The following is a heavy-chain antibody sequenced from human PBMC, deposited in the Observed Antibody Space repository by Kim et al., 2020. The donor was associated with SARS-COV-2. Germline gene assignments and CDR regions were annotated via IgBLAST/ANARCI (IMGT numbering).Heavy chain of an antibody. CDR1: GYTFTSYG. D-gene: IGHD5-12*01. J-gene: IGHJ4*02. CDR2: ISAYNGNT. Sequence: ASVKVSCKASGYTFTSYGISWVRQAPGQGLEWMGWISAYNGNTNYAQKLQGRVTMTTDTSTSTAYMELRSLRSDDTAVYYCARVVAGYNYAIPTVNWGQGTLVTVSS. V-gene: IGHV1-18*01. CDR3: ARVVAGYNYAIPTVN.